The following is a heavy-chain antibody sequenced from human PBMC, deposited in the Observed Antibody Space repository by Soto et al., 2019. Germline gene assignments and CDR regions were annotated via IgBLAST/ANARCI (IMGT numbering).Heavy chain of an antibody. Sequence: EVHLAQSGGGLVQPGGSLRLSCAASGFMFSRSWMSWVRQAPGEGLKWVASISPDGRTTYYVDSVKGRFTISRDNAGNSVYLQIDILRVEDTAIFYCASLLGSGTPFGNWGQGTLVAGSS. J-gene: IGHJ4*02. CDR3: ASLLGSGTPFGN. V-gene: IGHV3-7*01. D-gene: IGHD1-1*01. CDR2: ISPDGRTT. CDR1: GFMFSRSW.